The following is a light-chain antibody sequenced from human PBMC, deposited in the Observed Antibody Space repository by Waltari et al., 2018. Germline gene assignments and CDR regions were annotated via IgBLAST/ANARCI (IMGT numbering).Light chain of an antibody. CDR2: DVH. CDR1: SSDVGHSDY. J-gene: IGLJ1*01. CDR3: YSFTTSSTRV. Sequence: QSALTQPASVSGSPGQSITISCTGTSSDVGHSDYVPWFQQHPGNAPKLMIYDVHNRPSGVSTRFSGSKSGNTASLTISGLQAEDEADYYCYSFTTSSTRVFGTGTKVTVL. V-gene: IGLV2-14*03.